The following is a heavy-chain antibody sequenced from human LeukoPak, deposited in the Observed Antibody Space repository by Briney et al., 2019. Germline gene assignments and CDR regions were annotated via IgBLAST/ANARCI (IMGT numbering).Heavy chain of an antibody. J-gene: IGHJ4*02. CDR2: ISGGGDTT. V-gene: IGHV3-23*01. Sequence: GGSLRLSCAASGFTFAGYAMSWVRQAPGKGLEWVSAISGGGDTTSYAASVKGRFTISRDNSKNTLYLQMNSLRAEDTAVYYCAKRPLIGIYLDYWGQGTLVTVSS. CDR3: AKRPLIGIYLDY. D-gene: IGHD1-20*01. CDR1: GFTFAGYA.